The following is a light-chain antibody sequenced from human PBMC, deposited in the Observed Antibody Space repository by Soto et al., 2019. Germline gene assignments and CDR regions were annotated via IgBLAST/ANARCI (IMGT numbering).Light chain of an antibody. CDR2: DAS. J-gene: IGKJ5*01. Sequence: DIQMTQSPSSLSASVGNRVTITCQASQDIATYLNWYQQKPGKAPNLLIYDASNLETGVPSRFSGGGSGTHFTFTISNLQPEDFATYYCLQDYNYPITFGQGTRLEIK. CDR3: LQDYNYPIT. V-gene: IGKV1-33*01. CDR1: QDIATY.